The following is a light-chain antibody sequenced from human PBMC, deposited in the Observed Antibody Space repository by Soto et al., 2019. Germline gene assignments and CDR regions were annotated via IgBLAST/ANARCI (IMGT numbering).Light chain of an antibody. J-gene: IGLJ3*02. CDR3: AAWDDSLGGL. CDR1: SSNIGTNY. V-gene: IGLV1-47*01. CDR2: WNN. Sequence: QSVLTQPPSASGPPGQRVTISCSGSSSNIGTNYVYWFQHLPGTAPKLLIYWNNRRPSGVPDRFSGSKSGTSASLAISGLRSEDEADYYCAAWDDSLGGLFGGGTKLTVL.